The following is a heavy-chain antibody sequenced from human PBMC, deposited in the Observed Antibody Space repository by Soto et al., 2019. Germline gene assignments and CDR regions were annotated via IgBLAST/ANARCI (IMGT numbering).Heavy chain of an antibody. D-gene: IGHD3-10*01. Sequence: QVQLVESGGGVVQPGRSLRLSCAGSGFTFSAYGMDWVRQAPGKGLEWVAVISYDGSNKYYADSVKGRFTISRDKSKNTLYLQMNRLRAEDTAVYSCAKDRMGAGVRGYFDYWGQGTLVTVSS. CDR2: ISYDGSNK. CDR3: AKDRMGAGVRGYFDY. J-gene: IGHJ4*02. V-gene: IGHV3-30*18. CDR1: GFTFSAYG.